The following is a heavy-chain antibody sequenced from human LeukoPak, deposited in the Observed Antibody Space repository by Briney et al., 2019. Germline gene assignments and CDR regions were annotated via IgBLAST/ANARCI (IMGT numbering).Heavy chain of an antibody. D-gene: IGHD3-3*01. CDR2: ISSSSSYI. V-gene: IGHV3-21*01. Sequence: GGSLRLSCAASGFTFSSYAMNWVRRAPGKGLEWVSSISSSSSYIYYADSVKGRFTISRDNAKNSLYLQMNSLRAEDTAVYYCASDFWSGYYFDYWGQGTLVTVSS. CDR3: ASDFWSGYYFDY. J-gene: IGHJ4*02. CDR1: GFTFSSYA.